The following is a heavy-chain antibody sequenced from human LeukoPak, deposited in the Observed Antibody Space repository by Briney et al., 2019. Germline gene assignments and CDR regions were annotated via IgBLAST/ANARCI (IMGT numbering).Heavy chain of an antibody. CDR1: GGSISSSNYY. CDR3: ARHASKGWWGRGLVYYYYYMDV. CDR2: IFYSGGT. Sequence: SETLSLTCTVSGGSISSSNYYWGWIRQPPGKGLEWIGTIFYSGGTYYNPSLKSRVTISADTSKNQFSLKLTSVTAADTAVYYCARHASKGWWGRGLVYYYYYMDVWGKGTTVTISS. J-gene: IGHJ6*03. V-gene: IGHV4-39*01. D-gene: IGHD2-8*02.